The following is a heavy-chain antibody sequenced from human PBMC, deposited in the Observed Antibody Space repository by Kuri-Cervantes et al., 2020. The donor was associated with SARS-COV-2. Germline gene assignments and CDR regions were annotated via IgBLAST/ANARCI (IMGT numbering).Heavy chain of an antibody. CDR3: ARETFWSGYYFYGNIDH. V-gene: IGHV3-30-3*01. Sequence: GESLKISCEGSGLTFSNHALYWIRQAPGEGLEWVAVVSYDGGSEWYADSLKGRFSISRDNSKNTVYLQMNSLRTEDTALYYCARETFWSGYYFYGNIDHWGQGTLVTVSS. D-gene: IGHD3-3*01. CDR1: GLTFSNHA. J-gene: IGHJ4*02. CDR2: VSYDGGSE.